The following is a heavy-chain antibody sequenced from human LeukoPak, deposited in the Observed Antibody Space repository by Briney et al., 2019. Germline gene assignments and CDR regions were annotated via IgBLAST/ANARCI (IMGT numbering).Heavy chain of an antibody. CDR1: GGTFSSYA. D-gene: IGHD2-2*01. V-gene: IGHV1-69*05. J-gene: IGHJ3*02. Sequence: ASVKVSCKASGGTFSSYAISWVRQAPGQGLEWMGGIIPIFGTANYAQKFQGRVTITTDESTSTAYMELSSLRSEDTAVYYCATRYCSSTSCLPAFDIWGQGTMVTVSS. CDR2: IIPIFGTA. CDR3: ATRYCSSTSCLPAFDI.